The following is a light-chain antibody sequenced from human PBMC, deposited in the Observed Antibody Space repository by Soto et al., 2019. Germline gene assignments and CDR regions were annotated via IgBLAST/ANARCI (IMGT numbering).Light chain of an antibody. CDR1: SSNIGSNT. J-gene: IGLJ1*01. CDR2: SNN. CDR3: AAWDHCLNGYV. V-gene: IGLV1-44*01. Sequence: QSVLAQPRAASGTPGQRVTISCSGSSSNIGSNTVNWYQQLPGTAPKLLIYSNNQRPSGVPDRFSGSKSGTSASLAISGLQSEVEADYYCAAWDHCLNGYVFGTGTKVTVL.